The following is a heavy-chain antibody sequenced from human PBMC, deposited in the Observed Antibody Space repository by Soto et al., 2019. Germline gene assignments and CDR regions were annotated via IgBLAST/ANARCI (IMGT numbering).Heavy chain of an antibody. Sequence: GGSLRLSCAASGFTFSDYGMHWVRQAPGKGLQWVAFIWPDGGNKYYAESVKGRFTISRDNSKNSVYLQMNNVRDEDAAVYYCARDGDATSGFGKDYWGQGTLVTVSS. D-gene: IGHD3-16*01. J-gene: IGHJ4*02. CDR1: GFTFSDYG. CDR2: IWPDGGNK. V-gene: IGHV3-33*01. CDR3: ARDGDATSGFGKDY.